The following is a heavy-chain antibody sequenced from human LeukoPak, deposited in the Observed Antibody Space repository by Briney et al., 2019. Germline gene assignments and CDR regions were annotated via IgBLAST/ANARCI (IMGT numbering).Heavy chain of an antibody. V-gene: IGHV3-21*01. J-gene: IGHJ4*02. CDR2: ISSSSSYI. D-gene: IGHD2-2*01. CDR3: ARAEYCSSTSCWGFDY. CDR1: GFTFSSYS. Sequence: GGSLRLSCAASGFTFSSYSMNWVRQAPGKGLEWVSSISSSSSYIYYADSVKGRFTISRDNAKNSLYLQMNSLRAEDTAVYYCARAEYCSSTSCWGFDYWGQGTLVTVSS.